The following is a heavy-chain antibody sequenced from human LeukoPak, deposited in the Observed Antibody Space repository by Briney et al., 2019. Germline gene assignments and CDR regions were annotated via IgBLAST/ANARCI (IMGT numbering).Heavy chain of an antibody. J-gene: IGHJ3*02. Sequence: GGSLRLSCAASGFTFSSYAMSWVRQAPGKGLEWVSAISGSGGSTYYADSVKGRFTISRDNAKNSLYLQMNSLRAEDTAVYYCARDGREWPTNAFDIWGQGTMVTVSS. CDR2: ISGSGGST. D-gene: IGHD3-3*01. V-gene: IGHV3-23*01. CDR1: GFTFSSYA. CDR3: ARDGREWPTNAFDI.